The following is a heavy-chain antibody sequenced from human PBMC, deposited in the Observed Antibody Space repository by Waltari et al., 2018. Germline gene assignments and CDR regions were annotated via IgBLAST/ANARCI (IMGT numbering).Heavy chain of an antibody. CDR2: VHYSGST. D-gene: IGHD7-27*01. CDR3: ARFTGIHWDY. J-gene: IGHJ4*02. CDR1: GGSINPYF. Sequence: QVQLQESGPGLVKPSETLSLTCTISGGSINPYFWSWLRQPPGKGLEWIGSVHYSGSTGYNPSLKIRVTIFLDTSRNQFSLQLTSLTTADTAIYYCARFTGIHWDYWGQGTLVTASS. V-gene: IGHV4-59*01.